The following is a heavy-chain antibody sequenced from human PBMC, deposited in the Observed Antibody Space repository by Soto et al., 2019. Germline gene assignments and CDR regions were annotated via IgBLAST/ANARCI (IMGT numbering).Heavy chain of an antibody. V-gene: IGHV1-69*12. CDR1: GGTVSSYA. Sequence: QVQLVQSGAEVKKPGSSVKVSCKASGGTVSSYAISWVRQAPGQGLEWMGGIIPIFGTANYAQKFQGRVTITADESTSTAYMELSNLRSEDTAVYYCAVCYSPRAYYGMDVWGQGTTVTVSS. D-gene: IGHD2-15*01. CDR3: AVCYSPRAYYGMDV. CDR2: IIPIFGTA. J-gene: IGHJ6*02.